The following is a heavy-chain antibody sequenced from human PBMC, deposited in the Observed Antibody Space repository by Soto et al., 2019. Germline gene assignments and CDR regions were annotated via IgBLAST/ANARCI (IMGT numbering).Heavy chain of an antibody. J-gene: IGHJ6*03. CDR2: ISGSGGST. CDR1: GFTFSSYA. Sequence: GGSLRLSCAASGFTFSSYAMSWVRQAPGKGLEWVSAISGSGGSTYYADSVKGRFTISRDNSKNTLYLQMNSLRAEDTAVYYCAKEGRAVVVPAAYYYYYYMDVWGKGTTVTVSS. CDR3: AKEGRAVVVPAAYYYYYYMDV. D-gene: IGHD2-2*01. V-gene: IGHV3-23*01.